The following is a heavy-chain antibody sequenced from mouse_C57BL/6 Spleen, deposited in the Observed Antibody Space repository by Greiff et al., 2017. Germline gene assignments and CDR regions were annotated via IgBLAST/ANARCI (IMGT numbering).Heavy chain of an antibody. Sequence: QVQLQQPGAELVRPGSSVKLSCKASGYTFTSYWMHWVKQRPIQGLEWIGNIDPYDSETHYNQKFKDKATLTVDKSSSTAYMQLSSLTSEDSAVYYCARGWDEGWYFDVWGTGTTVTVSS. CDR1: GYTFTSYW. J-gene: IGHJ1*03. CDR3: ARGWDEGWYFDV. V-gene: IGHV1-52*01. CDR2: IDPYDSET. D-gene: IGHD4-1*01.